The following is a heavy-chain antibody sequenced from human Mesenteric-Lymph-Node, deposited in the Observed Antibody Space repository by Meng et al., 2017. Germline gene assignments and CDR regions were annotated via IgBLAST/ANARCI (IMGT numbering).Heavy chain of an antibody. D-gene: IGHD4-11*01. CDR3: ATHNDDYSLDY. CDR1: GGSFRGFY. Sequence: QVQLPEWGAGLLKLSGTLSLACAGVGGSFRGFYWNWIRQPPGKGLEWIGEINHSGSTKYNPSLKSRVTISLDTSKSRISLKLRSVTAADTAVYYCATHNDDYSLDYWGQGTLVTVSS. V-gene: IGHV4-34*01. CDR2: INHSGST. J-gene: IGHJ4*02.